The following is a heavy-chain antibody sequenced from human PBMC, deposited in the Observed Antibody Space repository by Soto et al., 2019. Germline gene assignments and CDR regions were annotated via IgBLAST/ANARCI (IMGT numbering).Heavy chain of an antibody. CDR2: ISSNGSTI. V-gene: IGHV3-11*04. D-gene: IGHD2-15*01. CDR1: GFTFSDYY. CDR3: AKSPCSGGSCYSLY. J-gene: IGHJ4*02. Sequence: PGGSVRLSCAASGFTFSDYYMSWIRQAPGKGLEWVSYISSNGSTIYYADSVKGRFTISRDNSKNTQYLQMSSLRAEDTAVYYCAKSPCSGGSCYSLYWGQGTLVTVSS.